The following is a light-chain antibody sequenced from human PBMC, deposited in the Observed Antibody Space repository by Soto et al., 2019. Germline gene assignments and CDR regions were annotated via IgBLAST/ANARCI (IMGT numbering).Light chain of an antibody. J-gene: IGKJ2*01. V-gene: IGKV3-15*01. CDR3: QHYHNWPFA. Sequence: EIVMTQSPATLSVFPGETATLSCRASHSVISDLACYQQKPGQSPRLLIYRTSARAIGVPARFTGSGSGTEFTLTISSLQSEDFAVYYCQHYHNWPFAFGQGTKLEIK. CDR1: HSVISD. CDR2: RTS.